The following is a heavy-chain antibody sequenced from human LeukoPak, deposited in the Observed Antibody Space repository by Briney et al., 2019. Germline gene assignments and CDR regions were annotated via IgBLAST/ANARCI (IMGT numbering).Heavy chain of an antibody. J-gene: IGHJ3*02. V-gene: IGHV4-59*01. Sequence: PSETLSLTCAVYGGSFSGYYWSWIRQPPGKGLEWIGYIYYSGSTNYNPSLKSRVTISVDTSKNQFSLKLSSVTAADTAVYYCAFGQGELLPGRYPNDAFDIWGQGTMVTVSS. CDR1: GGSFSGYY. CDR2: IYYSGST. D-gene: IGHD1-26*01. CDR3: AFGQGELLPGRYPNDAFDI.